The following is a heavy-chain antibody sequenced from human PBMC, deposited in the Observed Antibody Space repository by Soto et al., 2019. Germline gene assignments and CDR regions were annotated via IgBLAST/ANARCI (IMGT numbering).Heavy chain of an antibody. Sequence: EVQLLESGGGLVQPGGSLRLSCAASGFTFNSYAMSWVRQAPGKGLEWVSAISGSGGSTYYADSVKGRFTISRDNSKNTLYLQMNSLRAEDTAVYYCAKDGGYSYGYSPRYYYGMDVWGQGTTVTVSS. CDR1: GFTFNSYA. D-gene: IGHD5-18*01. CDR2: ISGSGGST. V-gene: IGHV3-23*01. J-gene: IGHJ6*02. CDR3: AKDGGYSYGYSPRYYYGMDV.